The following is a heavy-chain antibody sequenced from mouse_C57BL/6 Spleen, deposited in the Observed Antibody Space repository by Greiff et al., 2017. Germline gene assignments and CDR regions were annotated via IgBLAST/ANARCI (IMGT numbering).Heavy chain of an antibody. CDR2: IDPYDSNT. CDR3: ARSGDYVLYAMDY. J-gene: IGHJ4*01. V-gene: IGHV1-69*01. CDR1: GYTFTSYW. Sequence: QVQLQQPGAELVMPVASVKLSCKASGYTFTSYWMHWVKQRPGQGLEWIGEIDPYDSNTNYHQKFKGKSTLTVDNSSSTAYIQLRSLTSEDSAVYYCARSGDYVLYAMDYWGQGTSVTVSS. D-gene: IGHD2-4*01.